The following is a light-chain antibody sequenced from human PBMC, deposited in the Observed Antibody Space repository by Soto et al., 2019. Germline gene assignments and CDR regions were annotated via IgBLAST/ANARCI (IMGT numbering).Light chain of an antibody. V-gene: IGKV3-11*01. CDR2: DAF. J-gene: IGKJ2*01. CDR1: QSVSTY. CDR3: QQRSNWMYT. Sequence: EVVLTQSPAILSLSPGERATLSCRATQSVSTYLLWYQQKPGQAPRLLIYDAFRRATGIPARFSGSGYGTDFTLTISSLEPEDFALYYCQQRSNWMYTFGQGTKLEIK.